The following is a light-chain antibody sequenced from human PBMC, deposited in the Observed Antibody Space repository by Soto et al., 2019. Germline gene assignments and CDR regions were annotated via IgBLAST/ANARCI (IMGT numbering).Light chain of an antibody. J-gene: IGLJ2*01. CDR1: SSNIGTNT. CDR2: SND. CDR3: QAWDESRYGPV. V-gene: IGLV1-44*01. Sequence: QSVLTQPPSASGTPGQAVTISCSGSSSNIGTNTVNSYKQLPGTAPKLLIYSNDLQPSGVPDRFSGSKSGTSASLAIRGVQSEDEADYYFQAWDESRYGPVFGGGTKLTVL.